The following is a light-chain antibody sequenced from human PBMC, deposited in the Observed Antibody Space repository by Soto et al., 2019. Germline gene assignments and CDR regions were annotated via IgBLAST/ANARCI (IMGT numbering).Light chain of an antibody. CDR3: QQYDSRPHT. V-gene: IGKV3-15*01. CDR2: DAS. CDR1: QSIRTT. Sequence: EIVMPQSPGTLSVSPGERATLSCRASQSIRTTLAWYQLKPGQSPRLLIFDASTTATGIPARFSGTGSGTAFTLTISSLQSEDFAVYYCQQYDSRPHTFGQGTKVEIK. J-gene: IGKJ1*01.